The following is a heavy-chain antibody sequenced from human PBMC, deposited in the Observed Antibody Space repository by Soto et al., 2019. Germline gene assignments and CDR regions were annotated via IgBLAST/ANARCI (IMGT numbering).Heavy chain of an antibody. V-gene: IGHV4-59*01. Sequence: PSETLSLTCTVSGGSISSYYGSWIRQPPGKGLEWIGYIYYSGSTNYNPSLKSRVTISVDTSKNQFSLKLSSVTAADTAVYYCARVMEYYDILTGYGDYYFDYWGQGTLVTVSS. CDR3: ARVMEYYDILTGYGDYYFDY. CDR1: GGSISSYY. CDR2: IYYSGST. J-gene: IGHJ4*02. D-gene: IGHD3-9*01.